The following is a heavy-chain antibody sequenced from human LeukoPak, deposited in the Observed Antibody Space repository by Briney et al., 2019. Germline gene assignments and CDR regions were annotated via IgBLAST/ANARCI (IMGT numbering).Heavy chain of an antibody. J-gene: IGHJ5*02. Sequence: GGSLRLSCAASGFTFSSYGMHWVRQAPGKGLEWVAVIWYDGSNKYYADSVKGRFTIFRDNSKNTLYLQMNSLRAEDTAVYYCARESGRYCSGGSCYVDPWGQGTLVTVSS. V-gene: IGHV3-33*01. CDR1: GFTFSSYG. CDR3: ARESGRYCSGGSCYVDP. D-gene: IGHD2-15*01. CDR2: IWYDGSNK.